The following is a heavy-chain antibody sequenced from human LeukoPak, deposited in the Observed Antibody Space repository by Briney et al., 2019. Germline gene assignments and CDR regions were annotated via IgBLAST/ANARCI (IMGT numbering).Heavy chain of an antibody. CDR2: IRYDGSNK. CDR1: GVTFSSYG. V-gene: IGHV3-30*02. D-gene: IGHD6-13*01. CDR3: AKEYSSSWDFDY. Sequence: PGGSRPLSCAASGVTFSSYGMHWVRQAPGKGLEWVGFIRYDGSNKYYADSVKGRFTISRDNSKNTLYLQMNSLRAEDTAVYYCAKEYSSSWDFDYWGQGALVTVSS. J-gene: IGHJ4*02.